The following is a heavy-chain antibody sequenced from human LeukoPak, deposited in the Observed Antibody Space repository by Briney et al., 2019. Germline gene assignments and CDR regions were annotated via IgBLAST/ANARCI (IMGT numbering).Heavy chain of an antibody. CDR1: VGTFSSYA. V-gene: IGHV1-69*01. J-gene: IGHJ4*02. CDR2: IIPIFCTA. Sequence: VAAVKVSCKASVGTFSSYAISWVRQAPGQGLEWMGGIIPIFCTANYAQKFHGRVTITADESTSKAYMELSSVRSEDTAVYYCASRAIGYSSGWYHYWGRGTLVTVSS. D-gene: IGHD6-19*01. CDR3: ASRAIGYSSGWYHY.